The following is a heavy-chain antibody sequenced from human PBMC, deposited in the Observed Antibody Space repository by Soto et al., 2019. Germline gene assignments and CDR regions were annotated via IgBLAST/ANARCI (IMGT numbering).Heavy chain of an antibody. CDR1: GFSLNTGEEG. V-gene: IGHV2-5*01. Sequence: QITLKESGPTLVKPTRTLTLTCSFSGFSLNTGEEGVGWVRQPPGKTLEWLALLYGNDDDRYSPSLESRLTVTKDTSKNQVFLTVTNLDPTDTATYYCAHSRIKDPFDYWGQGALVIVS. CDR2: LYGNDDD. J-gene: IGHJ4*02. CDR3: AHSRIKDPFDY.